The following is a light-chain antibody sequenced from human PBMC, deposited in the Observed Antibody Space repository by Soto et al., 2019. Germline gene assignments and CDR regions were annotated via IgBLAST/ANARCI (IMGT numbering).Light chain of an antibody. Sequence: EIVMTQSPATLSASPGERATLSCRASQSVSSNLAWYQQKPGQAPRLLIYGASTRATGIPARFSGSGSGTEFAFTISSLQSEDFAVYYCQQYNNWPPWTFGQGTKVEIK. V-gene: IGKV3-15*01. CDR2: GAS. CDR3: QQYNNWPPWT. CDR1: QSVSSN. J-gene: IGKJ1*01.